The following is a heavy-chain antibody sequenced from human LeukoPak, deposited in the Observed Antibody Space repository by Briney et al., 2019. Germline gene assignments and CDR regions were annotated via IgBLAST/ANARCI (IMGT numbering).Heavy chain of an antibody. Sequence: ASVQVSCQASRYTFPSYGISWVRQAPAQGLEWIGWISAYNSNTNYAQKLQGRVTMTTDTSTSTAYMELRSLRSDDTAVYYCARYSGCPAYYYYGMDVWGQGTTVTVSS. CDR2: ISAYNSNT. CDR1: RYTFPSYG. CDR3: ARYSGCPAYYYYGMDV. V-gene: IGHV1-18*01. J-gene: IGHJ6*02. D-gene: IGHD1-26*01.